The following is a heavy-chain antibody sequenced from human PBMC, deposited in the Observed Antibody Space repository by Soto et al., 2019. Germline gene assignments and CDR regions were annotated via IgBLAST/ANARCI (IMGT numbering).Heavy chain of an antibody. D-gene: IGHD1-26*01. V-gene: IGHV4-59*01. CDR2: IYYSGST. Sequence: QVQLQESGPGLVKPSETLSLTCTVSGGSISSYYWSWIRQPPGKGLEWIGYIYYSGSTNYNPSLKSRVTISVDTSKNQLSLKLSSVTAADTAVYYCARARPGYGGTFDIWGQGTMVTVSS. CDR3: ARARPGYGGTFDI. CDR1: GGSISSYY. J-gene: IGHJ3*02.